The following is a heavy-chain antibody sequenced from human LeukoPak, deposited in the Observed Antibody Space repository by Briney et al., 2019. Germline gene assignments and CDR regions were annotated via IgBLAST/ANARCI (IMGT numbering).Heavy chain of an antibody. J-gene: IGHJ4*02. CDR2: ITRNSGST. CDR1: GFNLDVYA. D-gene: IGHD3-16*01. V-gene: IGHV3-9*01. CDR3: AKGPGLAGLDY. Sequence: GGSLRLSCVASGFNLDVYAMHWVRQAPGKGLEWVSGITRNSGSTGYADSVKGRFTISRDDAKNSLYLQMNSLRGEDTAFYYCAKGPGLAGLDYWGQGTLVTVSS.